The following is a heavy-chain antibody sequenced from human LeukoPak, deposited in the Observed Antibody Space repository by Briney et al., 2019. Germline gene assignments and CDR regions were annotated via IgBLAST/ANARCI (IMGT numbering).Heavy chain of an antibody. CDR1: GYTFTNYA. CDR2: INTNTGKS. V-gene: IGHV7-4-1*02. J-gene: IGHJ4*02. D-gene: IGHD3-22*01. Sequence: ASVKVSCKASGYTFTNYAINWVRQAPGQGLEWMGWINTNTGKSTYAQGFTGRFVFSLDTSVSTAYLQISSLKAEDTAVYYCARDPNHYYDSSGYYGGYWGQGTLVTVSS. CDR3: ARDPNHYYDSSGYYGGY.